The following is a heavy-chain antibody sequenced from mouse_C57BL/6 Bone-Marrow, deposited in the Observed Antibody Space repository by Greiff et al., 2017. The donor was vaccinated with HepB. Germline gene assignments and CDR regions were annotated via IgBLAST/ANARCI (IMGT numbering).Heavy chain of an antibody. CDR3: ARRGLRDGFGY. CDR2: IYPGGGYT. CDR1: GYTFTNYW. V-gene: IGHV1-63*01. Sequence: QVQLQQSGAELVRPGTSVKMSCKASGYTFTNYWIGWAKQRPGHGLEWIGDIYPGGGYTNYNEKFKGKATLTADKSSSTAYMELRSLTSEDSAVYFCARRGLRDGFGYWGQGTTLTVSS. J-gene: IGHJ2*01. D-gene: IGHD2-4*01.